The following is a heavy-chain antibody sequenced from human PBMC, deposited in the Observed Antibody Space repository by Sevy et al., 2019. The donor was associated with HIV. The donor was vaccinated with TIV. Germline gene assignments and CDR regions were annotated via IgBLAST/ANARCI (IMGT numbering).Heavy chain of an antibody. CDR3: ARGVLAGGGSGWGAFDI. V-gene: IGHV3-30-3*01. CDR1: GFTFSSYA. Sequence: GGSLRLSCAASGFTFSSYAMHWVRQAPGKGLEWVAAISYDGSNKYYADSVKGRFTISRDNSKNTLYLQMNGLRAEDTAVYYCARGVLAGGGSGWGAFDIWGQGTMVTVSS. J-gene: IGHJ3*02. D-gene: IGHD6-19*01. CDR2: ISYDGSNK.